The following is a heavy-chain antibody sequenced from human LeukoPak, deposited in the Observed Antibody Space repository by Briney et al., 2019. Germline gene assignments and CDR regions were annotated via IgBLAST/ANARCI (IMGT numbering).Heavy chain of an antibody. CDR1: GYSFTAFY. J-gene: IGHJ4*02. D-gene: IGHD3-10*01. CDR2: IHPRSGET. V-gene: IGHV1-2*02. CDR3: ARDGEYGTGSYYRGCFDY. Sequence: ASVKVSCKASGYSFTAFYIHWVRQAPGQGLEWMGWIHPRSGETNYAYKFRGRVTMTRDTSISTTYMDLGSLGSDDTAVYYCARDGEYGTGSYYRGCFDYWGQGTLVTVSS.